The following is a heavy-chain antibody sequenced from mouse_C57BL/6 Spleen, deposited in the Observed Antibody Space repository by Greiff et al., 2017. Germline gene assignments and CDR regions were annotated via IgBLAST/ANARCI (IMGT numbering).Heavy chain of an antibody. CDR1: GYSFTSYY. CDR2: IYPGSGNT. Sequence: VQLQQSGPELVKPGASVKISCKASGYSFTSYYIHWVKQRPGQGLEWIGWIYPGSGNTKYNEKFKGKATLTADTSSSTAYMQLSSLTSEDSAVYYCARSRLTGYYFDDWGQGTTLTVSS. D-gene: IGHD4-1*01. CDR3: ARSRLTGYYFDD. V-gene: IGHV1-66*01. J-gene: IGHJ2*01.